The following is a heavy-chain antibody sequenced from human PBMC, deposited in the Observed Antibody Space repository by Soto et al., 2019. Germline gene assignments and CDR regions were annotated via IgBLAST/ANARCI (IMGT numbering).Heavy chain of an antibody. J-gene: IGHJ4*02. Sequence: EVQLLESGGDFVQPGGSLRLPCAASGFIFSTYAMSWVRQAPGKGLEWVSLISGSGGSTYYADSVKGRFTISRDNSKNTVYLQMNSLRVEDTAVYYCERKVIGGPIDHWGLGTLVTVSS. CDR3: ERKVIGGPIDH. V-gene: IGHV3-23*01. D-gene: IGHD3-16*01. CDR1: GFIFSTYA. CDR2: ISGSGGST.